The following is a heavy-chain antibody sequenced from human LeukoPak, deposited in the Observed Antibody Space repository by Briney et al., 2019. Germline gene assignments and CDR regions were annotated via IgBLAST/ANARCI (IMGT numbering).Heavy chain of an antibody. CDR1: GFSVSNNY. CDR3: ASENFWSGYRGYYYYYMDV. CDR2: IYSGGST. V-gene: IGHV3-53*01. D-gene: IGHD3-3*01. Sequence: PGGSLRLSCAASGFSVSNNYMAWVRQAPGKGLEWVSFIYSGGSTYYADSVKGRFTISRDNSKNTLFLQMNSLRAEDTAVYYCASENFWSGYRGYYYYYMDVWGKGTTVTVSS. J-gene: IGHJ6*03.